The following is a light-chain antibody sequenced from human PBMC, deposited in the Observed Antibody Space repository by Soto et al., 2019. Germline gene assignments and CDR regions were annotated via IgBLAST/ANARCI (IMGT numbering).Light chain of an antibody. CDR2: DVS. V-gene: IGLV2-14*03. Sequence: QSALTQPASVSGSPGQSITISCTGTSSDVGNYNYVSWYQQHPGKVPRLMMYDVSNRPSGISDRFSGSKSGNTASLTISGLQAEDEADYYCSSYTTSSTLVFGGGTKVTVL. CDR3: SSYTTSSTLV. J-gene: IGLJ2*01. CDR1: SSDVGNYNY.